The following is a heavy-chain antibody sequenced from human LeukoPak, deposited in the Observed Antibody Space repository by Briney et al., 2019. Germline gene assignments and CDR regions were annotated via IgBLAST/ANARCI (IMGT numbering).Heavy chain of an antibody. CDR1: GGTSSSYA. CDR2: IIPIFGTA. D-gene: IGHD3-22*01. J-gene: IGHJ4*02. CDR3: ASVGGYHHYYFDY. Sequence: ASVKVSCKASGGTSSSYAISWVRQAPGQGLEWMGGIIPIFGTANYAQKFQGRVTITADESTSTAYMELSSLRSEDTAVYYCASVGGYHHYYFDYWGQGTLVTVSS. V-gene: IGHV1-69*13.